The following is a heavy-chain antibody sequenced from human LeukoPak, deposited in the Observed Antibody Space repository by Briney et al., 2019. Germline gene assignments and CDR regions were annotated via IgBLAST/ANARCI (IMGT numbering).Heavy chain of an antibody. Sequence: SVKVSCKASGGTFSSYAISWVRQAPGQGLEWMGRIFPILGIANYAQKFQGRVTITADKSTSTAYMELSSLRSEDTAVYYCARDRPTAHYDSSGYPDYWGQGTLVTVSS. CDR1: GGTFSSYA. V-gene: IGHV1-69*04. CDR2: IFPILGIA. J-gene: IGHJ4*02. CDR3: ARDRPTAHYDSSGYPDY. D-gene: IGHD3-22*01.